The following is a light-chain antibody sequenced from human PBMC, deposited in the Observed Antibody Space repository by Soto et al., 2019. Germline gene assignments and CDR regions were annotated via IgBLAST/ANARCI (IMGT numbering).Light chain of an antibody. Sequence: DIQMTQSPSSLSASVGDRVTISCRTSQTINNNLNWYHQRPGKAPNLLIYSSSSLLSGVPPRYSGSGSGTDFTLTISSLQPEDFATSYCQQTYITPITFGQGPRLDIK. V-gene: IGKV1-39*01. CDR1: QTINNN. CDR3: QQTYITPIT. CDR2: SSS. J-gene: IGKJ5*01.